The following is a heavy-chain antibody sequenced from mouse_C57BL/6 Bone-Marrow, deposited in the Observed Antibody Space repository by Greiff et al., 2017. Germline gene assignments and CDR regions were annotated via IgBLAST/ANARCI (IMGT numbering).Heavy chain of an antibody. CDR3: ARVEGAWFAY. V-gene: IGHV5-2*01. D-gene: IGHD3-3*01. J-gene: IGHJ3*01. CDR1: EYEFPSHD. Sequence: DVMLVESGGGLVQPGESLKLSCESNEYEFPSHDMSWVRKTPEQRLELVAAINSDGGSPYYPDTMERRFIISSDHTKKTLYLQRSSLGAEDTALYYCARVEGAWFAYWGQGTLVTVSA. CDR2: INSDGGSP.